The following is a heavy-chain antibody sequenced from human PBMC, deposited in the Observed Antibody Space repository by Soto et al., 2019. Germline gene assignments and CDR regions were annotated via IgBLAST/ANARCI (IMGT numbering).Heavy chain of an antibody. J-gene: IGHJ6*02. CDR1: GGSISSGNYY. CDR2: IYYSGST. CDR3: ARDRGDGYNPYYYYGMDV. Sequence: QVQLQESGPGLVKPSQTLSLTCTVSGGSISSGNYYWSWVRQHPGKGLEWIGYIYYSGSTFHNPSLKSRVTLSVDTSKNQFSLKLSSVTAADTAVYYCARDRGDGYNPYYYYGMDVWGQGTTVTVSS. D-gene: IGHD3-10*01. V-gene: IGHV4-31*03.